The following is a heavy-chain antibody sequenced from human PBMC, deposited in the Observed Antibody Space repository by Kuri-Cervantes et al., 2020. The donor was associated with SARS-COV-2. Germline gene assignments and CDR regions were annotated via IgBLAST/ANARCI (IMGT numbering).Heavy chain of an antibody. CDR3: AKDSFQGYNDWGLDVLGNWFDP. V-gene: IGHV4-59*11. CDR1: GGSISSHY. Sequence: SETLSLTCTVSGGSISSHYWSWIRQPPGKGLEWIGYIYYSGSTNYNPSLKSRVTISVDTSKNQFSLKLSSVTAADTAVYYCAKDSFQGYNDWGLDVLGNWFDPWGQGTLVTVSS. CDR2: IYYSGST. D-gene: IGHD3-9*01. J-gene: IGHJ5*02.